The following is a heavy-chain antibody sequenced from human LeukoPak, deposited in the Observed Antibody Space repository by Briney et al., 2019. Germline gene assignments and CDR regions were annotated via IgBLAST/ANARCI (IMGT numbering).Heavy chain of an antibody. V-gene: IGHV3-30*04. CDR2: ISYDGSNK. J-gene: IGHJ6*04. CDR1: GFTFSSYA. Sequence: GGPLRLSCAASGFTFSSYAMHWVRQAPGKGLEWVAVISYDGSNKYYADSVKGRFTISRDNSKNTLYLQMNSLRAEDTAVYYCARAAPKYCSGGSCYGMDVWGKGTTVTVSS. CDR3: ARAAPKYCSGGSCYGMDV. D-gene: IGHD2-15*01.